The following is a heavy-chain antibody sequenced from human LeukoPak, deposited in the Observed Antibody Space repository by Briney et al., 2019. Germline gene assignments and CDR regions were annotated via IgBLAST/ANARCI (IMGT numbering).Heavy chain of an antibody. Sequence: SETLSLTCTVSGGSLSIYYWSWIRQPPGKGLEWVGFFYYGGNTYYNSSRKSRVTISVDMSKSQFSLKLSSVTAADTAVYYCARVVGSNWFDPWGQGTLVTVSS. CDR1: GGSLSIYY. CDR3: ARVVGSNWFDP. CDR2: FYYGGNT. J-gene: IGHJ5*02. D-gene: IGHD2-15*01. V-gene: IGHV4-59*01.